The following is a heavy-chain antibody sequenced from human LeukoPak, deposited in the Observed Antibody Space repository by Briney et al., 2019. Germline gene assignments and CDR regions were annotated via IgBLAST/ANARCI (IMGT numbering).Heavy chain of an antibody. CDR1: GFTFSSYD. D-gene: IGHD6-19*01. J-gene: IGHJ4*02. V-gene: IGHV3-30*18. Sequence: GGSLRLSCAASGFTFSSYDMHWVRQAPGKGLEWVAVISLDGSNKKYADSVKGRFTISRDNPKNTLYLQMNSLRADDTAVYYCAKERAVAGAFDYWGQGTLVTVSS. CDR2: ISLDGSNK. CDR3: AKERAVAGAFDY.